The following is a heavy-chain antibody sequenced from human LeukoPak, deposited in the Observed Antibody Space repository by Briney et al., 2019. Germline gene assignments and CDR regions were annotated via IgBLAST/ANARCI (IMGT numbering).Heavy chain of an antibody. CDR2: TYYRSTWYN. J-gene: IGHJ5*02. D-gene: IGHD2-2*01. CDR1: GDSVSSNSVT. CDR3: ARRLTQYDCFDP. V-gene: IGHV6-1*01. Sequence: SQTLSLTCAISGDSVSSNSVTWNWIRQSPSRGLEWLGRTYYRSTWYNDYAVSVRGRITDNPDTSKNQFSLHLNSVTPEDTAVYYCARRLTQYDCFDPWGQGILVTVSS.